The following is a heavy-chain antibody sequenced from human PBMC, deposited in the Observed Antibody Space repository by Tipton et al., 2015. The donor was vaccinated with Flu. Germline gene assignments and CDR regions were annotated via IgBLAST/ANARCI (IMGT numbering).Heavy chain of an antibody. CDR2: IHPNMDAT. D-gene: IGHD3-3*01. CDR1: GYTFTDYY. J-gene: IGHJ4*02. Sequence: QVQLVQSGAEVKQPGASVKVSCKASGYTFTDYYIHWVRQAPGQGLEWMGRIHPNMDATHFAQRFQGRVTMTRDTSVSTAYLELSSLISNDTAVYYCARSAYSVQPFDFWGQGTLVTVSS. V-gene: IGHV1-2*06. CDR3: ARSAYSVQPFDF.